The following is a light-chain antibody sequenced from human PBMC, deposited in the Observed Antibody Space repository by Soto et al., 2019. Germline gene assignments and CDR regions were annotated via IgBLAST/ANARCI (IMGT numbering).Light chain of an antibody. CDR2: KDT. V-gene: IGLV3-25*02. CDR1: ELSKQY. CDR3: QSSDDTGDYYL. Sequence: SYDLTQPPSVSVSPGQTARITCSGDELSKQYSFWYQQKPGQAPVLVIYKDTERASGIPERFSGSSSGTTVTLTISGVRAEDEATYYCQSSDDTGDYYLFGTGTKATV. J-gene: IGLJ1*01.